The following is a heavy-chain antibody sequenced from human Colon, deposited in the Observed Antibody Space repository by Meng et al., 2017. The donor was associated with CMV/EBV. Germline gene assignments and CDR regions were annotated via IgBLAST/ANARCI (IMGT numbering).Heavy chain of an antibody. Sequence: GGSLRLSCATSGFTFSSYTMHWVRQAPGKGLEWVSSISTSGTNIYYADSVKGRFTVSRDDATDSLYLQLNSLRVEDTALYYCSRDKGVLGDPFDYWGQGTPVTVSS. V-gene: IGHV3-21*01. D-gene: IGHD3-10*02. CDR2: ISTSGTNI. CDR1: GFTFSSYT. CDR3: SRDKGVLGDPFDY. J-gene: IGHJ4*02.